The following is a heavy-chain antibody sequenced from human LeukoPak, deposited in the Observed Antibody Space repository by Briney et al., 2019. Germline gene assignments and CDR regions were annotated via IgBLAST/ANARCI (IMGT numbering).Heavy chain of an antibody. CDR3: ALSTYYYDSSGQRTMGDI. CDR1: GGSISSYY. J-gene: IGHJ4*02. D-gene: IGHD3-22*01. V-gene: IGHV4-4*07. Sequence: SETLSLTCTVSGGSISSYYWSWIRQPAGKGLEWIGRIYTSGSTNYNPSLKSRVTMSVDTSKNQFSLKLRSVTAADTAVYYCALSTYYYDSSGQRTMGDIWGQGTLVTVSS. CDR2: IYTSGST.